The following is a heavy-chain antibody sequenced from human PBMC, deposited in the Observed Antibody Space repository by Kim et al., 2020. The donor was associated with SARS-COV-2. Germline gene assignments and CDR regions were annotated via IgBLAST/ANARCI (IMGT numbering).Heavy chain of an antibody. CDR3: ARFEDTAMFPDY. V-gene: IGHV4-39*01. J-gene: IGHJ4*02. CDR1: GGSISSSSYY. Sequence: SETLSLTCTVSGGSISSSSYYWGWIRQPPGKGLEWIGSIYYSGSTYYNPSLKSRVTISVDTSKNQFSLKLSSVTAADTAVYYCARFEDTAMFPDYWGQGTLVTVSS. CDR2: IYYSGST. D-gene: IGHD5-18*01.